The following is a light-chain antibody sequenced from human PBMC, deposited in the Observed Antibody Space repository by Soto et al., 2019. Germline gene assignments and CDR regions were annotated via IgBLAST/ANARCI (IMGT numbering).Light chain of an antibody. Sequence: EIVMTQSPATLSVSPGARATLSCRASQSIGNNLAWYQQQPGQAPRLLIYGASTTASGIPARFSGSGSGTEFTLTISSLQSEDFAVYYCQQRSNWPLTFGGGTKVDIK. CDR2: GAS. V-gene: IGKV3-15*01. CDR3: QQRSNWPLT. CDR1: QSIGNN. J-gene: IGKJ4*01.